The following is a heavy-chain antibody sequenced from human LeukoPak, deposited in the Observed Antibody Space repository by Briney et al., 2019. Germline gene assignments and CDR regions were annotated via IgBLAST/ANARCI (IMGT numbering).Heavy chain of an antibody. Sequence: SETLSLTCTVSGGSISSSNHYWGWIRQPPGKRLECIGSIYYSGRTYSNPSLKSRVTISVDTSKNQFSLKLSSVTAADTAVYYCARILYSSNIDYWGQGTLVTDSS. CDR2: IYYSGRT. J-gene: IGHJ4*02. V-gene: IGHV4-39*07. D-gene: IGHD6-19*01. CDR1: GGSISSSNHY. CDR3: ARILYSSNIDY.